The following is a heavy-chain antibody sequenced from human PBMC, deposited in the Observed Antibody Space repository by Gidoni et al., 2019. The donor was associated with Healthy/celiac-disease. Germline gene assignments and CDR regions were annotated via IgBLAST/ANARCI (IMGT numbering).Heavy chain of an antibody. CDR1: GGTLSSDA. J-gene: IGHJ6*02. V-gene: IGHV1-69*12. CDR2: IIPIFGTA. Sequence: QVQLVQSGAEVMTPGSSVKVPCKASGGTLSSDAISWVRQAPGQGLEWMCGIIPIFGTANYAQKFQGRVTITADESTSTAYMGLGSLGSEDTSVYYCAGSSIAARSVRYYYYYYGMDVWGQGTTVTVSS. D-gene: IGHD6-6*01. CDR3: AGSSIAARSVRYYYYYYGMDV.